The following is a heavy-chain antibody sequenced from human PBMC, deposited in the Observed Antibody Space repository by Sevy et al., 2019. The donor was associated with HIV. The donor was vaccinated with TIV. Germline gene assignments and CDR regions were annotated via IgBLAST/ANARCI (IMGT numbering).Heavy chain of an antibody. CDR2: IYHRGST. V-gene: IGHV4-38-2*01. J-gene: IGHJ4*02. CDR3: ARVWDYYYGSGSYYNPLGYFDY. D-gene: IGHD3-10*01. CDR1: GYSISSGYY. Sequence: SETLSLTCVVSGYSISSGYYWGWIRQPPVKGLEWIGSIYHRGSTYYNPSLKSRVTISVDTSKNQFSLNLSSVTAADTAVYYCARVWDYYYGSGSYYNPLGYFDYWGQGTLVTVSS.